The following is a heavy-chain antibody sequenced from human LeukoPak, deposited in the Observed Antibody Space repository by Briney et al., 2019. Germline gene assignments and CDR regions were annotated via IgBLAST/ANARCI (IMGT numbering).Heavy chain of an antibody. J-gene: IGHJ6*03. CDR3: AREASPTVTIHYYYYMDV. CDR2: IKPDGSER. D-gene: IGHD4-17*01. V-gene: IGHV3-7*01. Sequence: GGSLRLSCAASGFTFSSYWVSWVRQTRGKGLEWVANIKPDGSERYYVESVNGRFTISRDNAKNSLYLQMNSLRAEDTAVYYCAREASPTVTIHYYYYMDVWGKGTTVTVSS. CDR1: GFTFSSYW.